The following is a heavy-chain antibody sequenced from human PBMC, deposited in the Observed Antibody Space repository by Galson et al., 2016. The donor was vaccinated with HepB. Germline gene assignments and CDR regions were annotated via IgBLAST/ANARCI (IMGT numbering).Heavy chain of an antibody. J-gene: IGHJ4*02. CDR1: GFSFSYYS. V-gene: IGHV3-48*02. CDR3: ARDLGDYDYFDY. CDR2: ISDSSSTI. D-gene: IGHD4/OR15-4a*01. Sequence: SLRLSCAASGFSFSYYSMNWLRQTPGKGLEWLSYISDSSSTIYYADSVKGRFTISRDNAKNSLYLQMHSLRDEDTAVYYCARDLGDYDYFDYWGQGTLVTVSS.